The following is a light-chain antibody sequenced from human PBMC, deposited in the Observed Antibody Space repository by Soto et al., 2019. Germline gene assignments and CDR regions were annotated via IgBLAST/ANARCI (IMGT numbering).Light chain of an antibody. CDR1: QSVSTK. CDR2: GAS. V-gene: IGKV3-15*01. J-gene: IGKJ1*01. CDR3: HQRQSWPRT. Sequence: EKVMTQSRATLSVSPGERFTLPCRASQSVSTKLAWYQQKPGQAPRLIIYGASTRVTGIPARFSASGYGTDFTLTISDVQTEDFALYYCHQRQSWPRTFGQGTKVDIK.